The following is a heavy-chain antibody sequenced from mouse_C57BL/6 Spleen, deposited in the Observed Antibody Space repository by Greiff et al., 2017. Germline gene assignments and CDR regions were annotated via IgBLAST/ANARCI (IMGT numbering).Heavy chain of an antibody. J-gene: IGHJ2*01. CDR2: IWHGGST. V-gene: IGHV2-2*01. CDR1: GFSLTSYG. Sequence: VQRVESGPGLVQPSQSLSITCTVSGFSLTSYGVHWVRQSPGKGLEWLGVIWHGGSTDYNAAFISRLSISKDNSKSQVFFKMNSLQADDTAIYYCARNWDYWGQGTTLTVPS. CDR3: ARNWDY.